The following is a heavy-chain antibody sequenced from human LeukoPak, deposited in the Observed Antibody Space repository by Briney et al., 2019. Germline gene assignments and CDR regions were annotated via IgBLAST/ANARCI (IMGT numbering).Heavy chain of an antibody. CDR2: ISPNSGGT. D-gene: IGHD3-10*01. CDR3: ARDSITMVRGVQD. CDR1: GYTFTGYY. J-gene: IGHJ4*02. V-gene: IGHV1-2*02. Sequence: GASVKVSCKASGYTFTGYYMHWVRQAPGQGLEWMGWISPNSGGTNYAQKFQGRVTMTRDTSISTAYMELSRLRSDDTAVYYCARDSITMVRGVQDWGQGTLVTVSS.